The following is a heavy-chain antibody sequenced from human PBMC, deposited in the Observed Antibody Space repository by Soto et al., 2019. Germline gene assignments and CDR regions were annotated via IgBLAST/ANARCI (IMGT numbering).Heavy chain of an antibody. V-gene: IGHV4-59*01. Sequence: SETLSLTCTVSGGSISSNYWSWIRQTPGKGLEWIGYIYDTGSTNYNPSLKSRVSFSVDTSKNQFSLKLSPVTAADTAVYYCARYYCSSDTCYYFDYWGQGTLVTVS. D-gene: IGHD2-2*01. CDR3: ARYYCSSDTCYYFDY. CDR1: GGSISSNY. CDR2: IYDTGST. J-gene: IGHJ4*02.